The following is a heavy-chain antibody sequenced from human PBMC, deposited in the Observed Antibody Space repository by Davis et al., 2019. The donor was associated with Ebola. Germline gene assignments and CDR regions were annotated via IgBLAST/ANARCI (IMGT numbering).Heavy chain of an antibody. J-gene: IGHJ3*02. CDR3: APMWIQGFSAFDI. D-gene: IGHD5-18*01. CDR1: GFTFSSYA. CDR2: ISGSGDIT. V-gene: IGHV3-23*01. Sequence: GESLKISCAASGFTFSSYAMSWVRQAPGKGLEWVSAISGSGDITYYADSVKGRFTISRDNSKNTLYLQMNSLRAEDTAVYYCAPMWIQGFSAFDIWGQGTMVTVSS.